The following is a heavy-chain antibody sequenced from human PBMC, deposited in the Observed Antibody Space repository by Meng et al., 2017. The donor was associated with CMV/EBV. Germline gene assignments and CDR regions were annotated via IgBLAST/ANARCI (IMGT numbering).Heavy chain of an antibody. V-gene: IGHV1-46*01. Sequence: ASVKVSCKASGYTFTSYYMHWVRQAPGQGLEWMGIINPGGGSTSYAQKFQGRVTMTRDTSTSTVYMELSSLRSEDTAVYYCASHVAARVYYFDYWGQGTLVTVSS. CDR3: ASHVAARVYYFDY. D-gene: IGHD6-6*01. CDR2: INPGGGST. CDR1: GYTFTSYY. J-gene: IGHJ4*02.